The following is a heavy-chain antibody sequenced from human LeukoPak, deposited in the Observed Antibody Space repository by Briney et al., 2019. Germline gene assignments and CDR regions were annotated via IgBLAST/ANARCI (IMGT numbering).Heavy chain of an antibody. CDR2: IYYSGST. Sequence: PSETLSLTCTVSGGSISSYYWSWIRQPPGKGLEWIGYIYYSGSTNYNPSLKSRVTISVDTSKNQFSLKLSSVTAADTAVYYCARQDYGDYWFDPWGQGTLVTVSS. CDR1: GGSISSYY. V-gene: IGHV4-59*08. D-gene: IGHD4-17*01. CDR3: ARQDYGDYWFDP. J-gene: IGHJ5*02.